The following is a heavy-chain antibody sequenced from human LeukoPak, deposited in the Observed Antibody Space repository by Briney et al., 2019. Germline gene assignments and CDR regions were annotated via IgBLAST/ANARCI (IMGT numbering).Heavy chain of an antibody. CDR1: GFTFSSYG. Sequence: GGSRRLSGAASGFTFSSYGMHWVRQAPGKGLEWVAVIWYDGSNKYYADSVKGRFTISRDNSKNTLYLQMNSLRAEDTAVYYCARERYGMDVWGQGTTVTVSS. CDR3: ARERYGMDV. V-gene: IGHV3-33*01. CDR2: IWYDGSNK. J-gene: IGHJ6*02.